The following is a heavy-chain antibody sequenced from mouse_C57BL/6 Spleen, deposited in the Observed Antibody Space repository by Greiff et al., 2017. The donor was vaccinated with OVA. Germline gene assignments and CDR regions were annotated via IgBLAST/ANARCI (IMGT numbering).Heavy chain of an antibody. CDR2: ISSGGSYT. CDR1: GFTFSSYG. CDR3: ARRGELAWFAY. Sequence: EVQRVESGGDLVKPGGSLKLSCAASGFTFSSYGMSWVRQTPDKRLEWVATISSGGSYTYYPDSVKGRFTISRDNAKNTLYLQMSSLKSEYTAIYYCARRGELAWFAYWGQGTLVTVSA. V-gene: IGHV5-6*01. J-gene: IGHJ3*01.